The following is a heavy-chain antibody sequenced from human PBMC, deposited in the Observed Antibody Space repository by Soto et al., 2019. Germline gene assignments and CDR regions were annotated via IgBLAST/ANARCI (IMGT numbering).Heavy chain of an antibody. CDR2: IYYSGST. CDR3: ARVKSLISQYHFDY. V-gene: IGHV4-31*03. J-gene: IGHJ4*02. Sequence: SETLSLTCTVSGASISSRAHYWSWIRQYPGTGLEWLGYIYYSGSTYYNPSLKSRVSLSVDTSKNQFSLKLNSVTAADTAVYYCARVKSLISQYHFDYWGQGALVTVSS. D-gene: IGHD2-2*02. CDR1: GASISSRAHY.